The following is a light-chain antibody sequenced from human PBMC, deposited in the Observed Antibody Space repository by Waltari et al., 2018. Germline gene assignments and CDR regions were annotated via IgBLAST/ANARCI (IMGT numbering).Light chain of an antibody. J-gene: IGKJ4*01. CDR3: QQRGSWPLT. CDR2: DAS. Sequence: EIVLTQSPDTLSLSPGDRATLPCRASQSVGTYLAWYQQKSGQTPRLLIYDASNRATGIPARFSGSGSGTDFTLTISSLDPEDFAIYYCQQRGSWPLTFGGGTKLEI. CDR1: QSVGTY. V-gene: IGKV3-11*01.